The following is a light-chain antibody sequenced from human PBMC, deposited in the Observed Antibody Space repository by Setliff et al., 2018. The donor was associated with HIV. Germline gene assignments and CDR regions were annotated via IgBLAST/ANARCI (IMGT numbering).Light chain of an antibody. CDR2: EVR. Sequence: QSVLTQPASVSGSPGQSITISCTGTSSDVGGYNYVSWYQQHPGKAPRLIICEVRNRPSGVSNRFSGSKSGNTASLTISGLRAEDEADYYCSSYAITNTLPFGTGTRSPS. CDR1: SSDVGGYNY. J-gene: IGLJ1*01. CDR3: SSYAITNTLP. V-gene: IGLV2-14*01.